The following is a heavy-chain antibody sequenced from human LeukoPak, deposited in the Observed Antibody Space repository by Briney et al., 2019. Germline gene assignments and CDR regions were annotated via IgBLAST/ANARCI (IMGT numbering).Heavy chain of an antibody. CDR2: IYTSGST. D-gene: IGHD2-21*02. Sequence: PSETLSLTCTVSGGSISSYYWSWIRQPAGKGLEWIGRIYTSGSTNYNPSLKSRVTMSVDTSKNQFSLKLSSVTAADTAVYYCARDSGDPVVVTAIVSWGQGTLVTVSS. CDR3: ARDSGDPVVVTAIVS. CDR1: GGSISSYY. J-gene: IGHJ4*02. V-gene: IGHV4-4*07.